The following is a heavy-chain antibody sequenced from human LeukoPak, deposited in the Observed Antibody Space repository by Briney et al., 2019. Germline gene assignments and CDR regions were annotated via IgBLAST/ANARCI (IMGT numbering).Heavy chain of an antibody. V-gene: IGHV3-13*01. Sequence: GGSLRLSCAASGFTFSKYDMYWVRQATGKGLEWVATIGTAGDTHHPGSVKGRFTISREDAKNSFYLQMNSLRAGDTAVYYCARGDGYDHDAFDIWGQGTMVTVSS. CDR2: IGTAGDT. J-gene: IGHJ3*02. CDR3: ARGDGYDHDAFDI. CDR1: GFTFSKYD. D-gene: IGHD5-12*01.